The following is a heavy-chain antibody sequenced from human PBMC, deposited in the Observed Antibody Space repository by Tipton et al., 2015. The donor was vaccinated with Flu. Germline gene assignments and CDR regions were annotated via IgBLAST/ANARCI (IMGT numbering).Heavy chain of an antibody. CDR1: GSSLTAYY. Sequence: QLVQSGAEVRKPGASVKVSCKTSGSSLTAYYVHWVRQAPGQGLEWMGWINPDGDITRYAQNFQDRVTLTRDTSTGTAYMELNSLKSDDTAVYFCARVRHGFGYDFGGQRTLVTVSS. J-gene: IGHJ4*02. CDR3: ARVRHGFGYDF. CDR2: INPDGDIT. D-gene: IGHD5-18*01. V-gene: IGHV1-2*02.